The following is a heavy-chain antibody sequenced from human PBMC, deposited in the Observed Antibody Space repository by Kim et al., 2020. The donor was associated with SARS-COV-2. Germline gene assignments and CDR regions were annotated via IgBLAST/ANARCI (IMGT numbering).Heavy chain of an antibody. D-gene: IGHD2-2*01. Sequence: SQTLSLTCAISGDSVSSSITTWNWIRQSPSRGLEWLGKTYYRSKWFNEYAGSVESRININPDTSKNQFSLHLNSVTPEDTAVYYCARVSKAYCVSTICSAMDVWGQGTTVTVSS. V-gene: IGHV6-1*01. CDR1: GDSVSSSITT. J-gene: IGHJ6*02. CDR3: ARVSKAYCVSTICSAMDV. CDR2: TYYRSKWFN.